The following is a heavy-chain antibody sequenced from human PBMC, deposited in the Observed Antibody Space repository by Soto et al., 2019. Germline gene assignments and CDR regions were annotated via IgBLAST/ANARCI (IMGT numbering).Heavy chain of an antibody. CDR2: ISYDGSNK. CDR1: GFTFSSYG. CDR3: ARDRSISPPLRFYYYGMDV. Sequence: TGGSQRLSYAASGFTFSSYGRHWVRQATGKGLGWVAVISYDGSNKYYADSVKGRFTISRDNAKNSLYLQMNSLRAEDTAVYYCARDRSISPPLRFYYYGMDVWGQGTTVTVSS. V-gene: IGHV3-30*03. J-gene: IGHJ6*02.